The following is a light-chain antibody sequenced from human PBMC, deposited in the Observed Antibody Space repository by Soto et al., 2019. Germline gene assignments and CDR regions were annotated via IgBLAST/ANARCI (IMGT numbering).Light chain of an antibody. CDR1: QSVSGTH. CDR2: GAS. Sequence: ELLLTQSPATLSLSPGERAPLSCRAGQSVSGTHLAWYQQKPGQAPRLLIYGASSRATGIPDRFTGSGSGTDFTLTITRLEHEDSAVYFCQQYTGTPTTFGQGTRLEI. V-gene: IGKV3-20*01. CDR3: QQYTGTPTT. J-gene: IGKJ5*01.